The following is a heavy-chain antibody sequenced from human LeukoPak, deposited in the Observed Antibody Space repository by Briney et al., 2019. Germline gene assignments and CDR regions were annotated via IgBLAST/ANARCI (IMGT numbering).Heavy chain of an antibody. CDR1: GFTFSSYT. Sequence: GGSLRLSCAASGFTFSSYTMNWVRQAPGKGLEWVAVISYHGSDKDYADPVKGRFSISRDNPKNTVYLQMNSLRVEDTAVYYCARDHGGNRPNAFGIWGQGTMVTVSS. J-gene: IGHJ3*02. CDR2: ISYHGSDK. V-gene: IGHV3-30-3*01. D-gene: IGHD4-23*01. CDR3: ARDHGGNRPNAFGI.